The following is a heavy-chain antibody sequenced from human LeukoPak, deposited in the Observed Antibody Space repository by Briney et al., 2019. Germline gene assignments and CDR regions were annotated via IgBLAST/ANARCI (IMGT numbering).Heavy chain of an antibody. D-gene: IGHD2-2*03. J-gene: IGHJ5*02. CDR1: GYSFTSYW. CDR3: ARQMDIVVVPAALNWFDP. V-gene: IGHV5-10-1*01. CDR2: IEPSDSYT. Sequence: GEPLKISCKAPGYSFTSYWISWVRQMPGKGLEWMGRIEPSDSYTNYSPSFQGHVPISADKSISTAYLQWSSLKASDTAMYYCARQMDIVVVPAALNWFDPWGQGTLVTVSS.